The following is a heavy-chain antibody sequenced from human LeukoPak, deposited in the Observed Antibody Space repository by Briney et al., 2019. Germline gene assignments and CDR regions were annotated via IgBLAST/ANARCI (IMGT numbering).Heavy chain of an antibody. CDR3: ARGSMTTVTYFDY. D-gene: IGHD4-17*01. CDR1: GDSISSSNW. V-gene: IGHV4-4*02. Sequence: SETLSLTCAVSGDSISSSNWWSWVRQPPTQGLEWIGEIYHCGSTNYNPSLKSRVTISVDKSKNQFSLKLSSVTAADTAVYYCARGSMTTVTYFDYWGQGTLVTVSS. J-gene: IGHJ4*02. CDR2: IYHCGST.